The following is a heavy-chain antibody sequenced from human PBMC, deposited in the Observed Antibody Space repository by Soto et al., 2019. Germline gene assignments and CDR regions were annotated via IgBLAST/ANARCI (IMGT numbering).Heavy chain of an antibody. Sequence: GASVKVSCKASGYTFSSYGVSWVRQAPGQGLEFMGWISVYNGHTNYAQKSQGRVTMTTDTSTSTAYMELRSLRSADTAVYFCARCDFGDYVPPLDPWGQGTLVTVSS. J-gene: IGHJ5*02. CDR1: GYTFSSYG. CDR2: ISVYNGHT. CDR3: ARCDFGDYVPPLDP. V-gene: IGHV1-18*01. D-gene: IGHD4-17*01.